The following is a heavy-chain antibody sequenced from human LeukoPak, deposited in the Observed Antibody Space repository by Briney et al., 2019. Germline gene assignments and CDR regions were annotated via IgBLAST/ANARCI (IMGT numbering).Heavy chain of an antibody. D-gene: IGHD2-15*01. CDR1: GFTFSTYN. V-gene: IGHV3-21*01. Sequence: PGGSLRLSCAASGFTFSTYNMNWVRQAPGKGLEWVSSISTSSDYIYYADSVKGRFTISRDNAKNSLFLQMNSLRAKDTAVYYCARTTYCSGGTCYWYFDYWGQGTLVTVSS. CDR2: ISTSSDYI. J-gene: IGHJ4*02. CDR3: ARTTYCSGGTCYWYFDY.